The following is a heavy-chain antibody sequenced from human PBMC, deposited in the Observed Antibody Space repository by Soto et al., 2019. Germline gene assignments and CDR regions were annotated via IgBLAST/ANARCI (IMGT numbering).Heavy chain of an antibody. CDR1: GGSISSSSYY. CDR2: IYYSGST. Sequence: PSETLSLTCTVSGGSISSSSYYWVWIRHPPGKGLEWIGSIYYSGSTYYNPSLKSRVTISVDTSKNQFSLKLSSVTAADTAVYYCARHVDTAMVTSAFDPWGQGTLVTVSS. D-gene: IGHD5-18*01. J-gene: IGHJ5*02. V-gene: IGHV4-39*01. CDR3: ARHVDTAMVTSAFDP.